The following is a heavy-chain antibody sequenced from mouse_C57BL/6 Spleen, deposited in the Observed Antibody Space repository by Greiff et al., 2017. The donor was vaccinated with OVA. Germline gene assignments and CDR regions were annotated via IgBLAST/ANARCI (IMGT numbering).Heavy chain of an antibody. V-gene: IGHV1-50*01. CDR3: ARRGPVDY. CDR2: IDPSDSYT. J-gene: IGHJ2*01. CDR1: GYTFTSYW. Sequence: QVHVKQPGAELVKPGASVKLSCKASGYTFTSYWMQWVKQRPGQGLEWIGEIDPSDSYTNYNQKFKGKATLTVDTSSSTAYMQLSSLTSEDSAVYYCARRGPVDYWGQGTTLTVSS.